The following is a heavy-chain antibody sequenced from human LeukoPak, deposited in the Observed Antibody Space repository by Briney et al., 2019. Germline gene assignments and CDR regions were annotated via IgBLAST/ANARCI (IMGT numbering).Heavy chain of an antibody. CDR2: IWYDGSNK. CDR3: ARESYSGSYYRFDY. D-gene: IGHD1-26*01. CDR1: GFTFSSYG. J-gene: IGHJ4*02. V-gene: IGHV3-33*01. Sequence: GGSLRLSCAASGFTFSSYGMHWVRQAQGKGLEWVAVIWYDGSNKYYADSVKGRFTISRDNSKNTLYLQMNSLRAEDTAVYYCARESYSGSYYRFDYWGQGTLVTVSS.